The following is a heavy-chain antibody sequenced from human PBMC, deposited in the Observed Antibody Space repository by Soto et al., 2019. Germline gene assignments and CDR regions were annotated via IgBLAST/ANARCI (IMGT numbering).Heavy chain of an antibody. CDR1: GFTFGDYA. V-gene: IGHV3-49*03. CDR3: TRDLLNVGSLGYCSGGSCYSDAFDI. D-gene: IGHD2-15*01. J-gene: IGHJ3*02. Sequence: GGSLRLSCTASGFTFGDYAMSWFRQAPGKGLEWVGFIRSKAYGGTTEYAASVKGRFTISRDDSKSIAYLQMNSLKTEDTAVYYCTRDLLNVGSLGYCSGGSCYSDAFDIWGQGTMVTVSS. CDR2: IRSKAYGGTT.